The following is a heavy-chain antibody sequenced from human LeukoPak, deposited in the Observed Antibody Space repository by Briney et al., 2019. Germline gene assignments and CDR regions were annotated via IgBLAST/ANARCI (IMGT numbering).Heavy chain of an antibody. J-gene: IGHJ4*02. Sequence: ASVKVSCKASGYTFTSYGISWVRQAPGQGLEWMGWISAYNGNTNYAQKLQGRVTMTTDTSTSTAYMELRSLRSDDTAVYYCARDSYYYGSGSHYKLRYWGQGTLVTVSS. CDR2: ISAYNGNT. V-gene: IGHV1-18*01. CDR3: ARDSYYYGSGSHYKLRY. CDR1: GYTFTSYG. D-gene: IGHD3-10*01.